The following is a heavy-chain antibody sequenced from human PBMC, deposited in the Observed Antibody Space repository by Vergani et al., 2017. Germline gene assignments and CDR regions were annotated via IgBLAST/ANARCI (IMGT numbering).Heavy chain of an antibody. J-gene: IGHJ6*02. D-gene: IGHD3-10*01. CDR3: AAEGMVRGVIIDGMDV. CDR1: GFTFTSSA. Sequence: QMQLVQSGPEVKKPGTSVKVSCKASGFTFTSSAMQWVRQARGQRLEWIGWIVVGSGNTNYAQKFQGRVTITADKSTSTAYMELSSLRSEDTAVYYCAAEGMVRGVIIDGMDVWGQGTTVTVSS. V-gene: IGHV1-58*02. CDR2: IVVGSGNT.